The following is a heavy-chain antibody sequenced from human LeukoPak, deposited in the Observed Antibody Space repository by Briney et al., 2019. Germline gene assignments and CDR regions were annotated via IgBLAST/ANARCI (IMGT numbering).Heavy chain of an antibody. Sequence: KPSETLSLTCTVYGGSFSGYYWSWIRQPPGKGLEWIGEINHSGSTNYNPSLKSRVTISVDTSKNQFSLKLSSVTAADTAVYYCARHQSDYYDSSGDAFDIWGQGTMVTVSS. V-gene: IGHV4-34*01. CDR1: GGSFSGYY. J-gene: IGHJ3*02. CDR3: ARHQSDYYDSSGDAFDI. CDR2: INHSGST. D-gene: IGHD3-22*01.